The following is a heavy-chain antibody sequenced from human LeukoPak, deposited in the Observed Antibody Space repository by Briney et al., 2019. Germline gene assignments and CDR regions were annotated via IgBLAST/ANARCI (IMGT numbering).Heavy chain of an antibody. Sequence: SETLSLTCTVSGVSISSSSYYWGWIRQPPGKGLEWIGSIHYSGSTYYNPSLKSRVTISVDTSKNQFSLKLSSVTAADTAVYYCARDYEDYFDYWGQGTLVTVSS. CDR1: GVSISSSSYY. J-gene: IGHJ4*02. CDR2: IHYSGST. CDR3: ARDYEDYFDY. D-gene: IGHD3-16*01. V-gene: IGHV4-39*07.